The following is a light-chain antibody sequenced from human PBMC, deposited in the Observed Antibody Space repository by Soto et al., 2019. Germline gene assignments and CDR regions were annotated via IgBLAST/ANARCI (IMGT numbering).Light chain of an antibody. CDR1: QSVSSY. V-gene: IGKV3-11*01. CDR3: HQRSNWPPTT. J-gene: IGKJ1*01. CDR2: DAS. Sequence: EIVVTQSPATLSLSPGERATLSCRASQSVSSYLAWYQQKPGQAPRLLIYDASNRATGIPARFSGSGSGTDFTLTISSLEPEDFAVYYCHQRSNWPPTTFGQGTKV.